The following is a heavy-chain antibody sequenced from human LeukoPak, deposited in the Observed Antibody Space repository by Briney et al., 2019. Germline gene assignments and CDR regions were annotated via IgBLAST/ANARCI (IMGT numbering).Heavy chain of an antibody. J-gene: IGHJ4*02. CDR1: GYTFSSYV. CDR3: AVGWFGELPPKYYFDY. Sequence: ASVKVSCKASGYTFSSYVMYWVRQAPGQRLEWMGWINAGNGNTKYSQKFQGRVTITRDTSASTAYMELSTLRSEDTAVYYCAVGWFGELPPKYYFDYWGQGTLVTVSS. V-gene: IGHV1-3*01. CDR2: INAGNGNT. D-gene: IGHD3-10*01.